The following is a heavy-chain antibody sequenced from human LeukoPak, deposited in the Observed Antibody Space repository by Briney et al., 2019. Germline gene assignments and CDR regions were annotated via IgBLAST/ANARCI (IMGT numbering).Heavy chain of an antibody. CDR3: AKPNDYGDYGGGDY. Sequence: PGGSLRLSCAASGFTFSSYAMSWVRQAPGKGLEWVSAISGSGGSTYYADSVKGRFTISRDNSRNTLYLQMNSLRAEDTAVYYCAKPNDYGDYGGGDYWGQGTLVTVSS. CDR1: GFTFSSYA. D-gene: IGHD4-17*01. J-gene: IGHJ4*02. V-gene: IGHV3-23*01. CDR2: ISGSGGST.